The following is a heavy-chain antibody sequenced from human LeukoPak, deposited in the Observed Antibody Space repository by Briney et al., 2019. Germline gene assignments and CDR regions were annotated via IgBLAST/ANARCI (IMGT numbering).Heavy chain of an antibody. CDR3: ASVAAAADDVGTYYFDY. CDR1: GGSISSSSYY. CDR2: IYYSGST. J-gene: IGHJ4*02. Sequence: PSETLSLTCTVSGGSISSSSYYWGWIRQPPGKVLEWIGSIYYSGSTYYNPSLKSRVTVSVDTSKNQFSLKLSSVTAADTAVYYCASVAAAADDVGTYYFDYWGQGTLVTVSS. V-gene: IGHV4-39*01. D-gene: IGHD6-13*01.